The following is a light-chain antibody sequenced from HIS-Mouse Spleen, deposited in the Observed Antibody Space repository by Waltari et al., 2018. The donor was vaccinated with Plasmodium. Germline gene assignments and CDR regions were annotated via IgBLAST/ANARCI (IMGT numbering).Light chain of an antibody. CDR1: ALPKKY. CDR3: YSTDSSGNHRV. CDR2: EDS. Sequence: SYELTQPPSVSVSPGQTARITCSGDALPKKYAYWYQPKSGQAPVVVIYEDSKRPAGGPGRFSGSRSGKMATLTISGAQVEDEADYYCYSTDSSGNHRVFGGGTKLTVL. J-gene: IGLJ3*02. V-gene: IGLV3-10*01.